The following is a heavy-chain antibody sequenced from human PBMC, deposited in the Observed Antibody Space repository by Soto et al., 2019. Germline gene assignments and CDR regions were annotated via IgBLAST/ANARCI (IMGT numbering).Heavy chain of an antibody. CDR3: ARAHYSNYDWFDP. V-gene: IGHV4-34*01. Sequence: QVQLQQWGAGLLKPSETLSLTCAVYGGSFSGYYWSWIRQPPGKGLEWIGEINHSGSTNYNPSLKSRVTIAVDTSKNQFSLKLSSVTAADTAVYYCARAHYSNYDWFDPWGQVTLVTVSS. J-gene: IGHJ5*02. D-gene: IGHD4-4*01. CDR2: INHSGST. CDR1: GGSFSGYY.